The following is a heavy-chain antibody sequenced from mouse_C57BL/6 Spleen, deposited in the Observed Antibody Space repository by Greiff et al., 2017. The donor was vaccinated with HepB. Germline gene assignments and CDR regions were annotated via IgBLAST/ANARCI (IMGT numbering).Heavy chain of an antibody. V-gene: IGHV1-64*01. CDR2: IHPNSGST. Sequence: VQLQQPGAELVKPGASVKLSCKASGYTFTSYWMHWVKQRPGQGLEWIGMIHPNSGSTNYNEKFKSKATLTVDKSSSTAYMQLSSLTSEDSAVYYCAIEGMGNYPYYAMDYWGQGTSVTVSS. J-gene: IGHJ4*01. D-gene: IGHD2-1*01. CDR1: GYTFTSYW. CDR3: AIEGMGNYPYYAMDY.